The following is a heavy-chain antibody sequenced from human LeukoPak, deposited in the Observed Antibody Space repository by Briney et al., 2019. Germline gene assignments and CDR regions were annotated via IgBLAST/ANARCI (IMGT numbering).Heavy chain of an antibody. CDR3: ARDLGEIAMAGMFSTQSHFDR. CDR1: GYMFTDYY. J-gene: IGHJ4*02. V-gene: IGHV1-2*02. D-gene: IGHD6-19*01. Sequence: GASVKVSCKASGYMFTDYYMHWVRQAPGQGLEWMGWINPKSGGTNYAQKSQGRVTMTRDTSINTGYMDLSGLRSDDTAVYFCARDLGEIAMAGMFSTQSHFDRWGQGTLVTVSS. CDR2: INPKSGGT.